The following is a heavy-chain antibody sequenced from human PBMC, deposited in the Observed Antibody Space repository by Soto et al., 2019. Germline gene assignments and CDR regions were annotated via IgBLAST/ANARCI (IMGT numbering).Heavy chain of an antibody. CDR1: GGSFSGYY. CDR3: ARGDNILYDFWSGYYPRRAFDI. Sequence: SETLSLTCAVYGGSFSGYYWSWIRQPPGKGLEWIGEINHSGSTNYNPSLKSRVTISVDTSKNQFSLKLSSVTAADTAVYYCARGDNILYDFWSGYYPRRAFDIWGQGTMVTVSS. CDR2: INHSGST. D-gene: IGHD3-3*01. J-gene: IGHJ3*02. V-gene: IGHV4-34*01.